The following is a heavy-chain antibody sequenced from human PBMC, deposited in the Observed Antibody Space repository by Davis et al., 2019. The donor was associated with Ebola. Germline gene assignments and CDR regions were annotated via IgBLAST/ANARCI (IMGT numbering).Heavy chain of an antibody. CDR2: INHSGST. Sequence: SETLSLTCAVYGGSFSGYYWSWIRQPPGKGLEWIGEINHSGSTNYNPSLKSRVTISVDTSKNQFSLKLSSVTAADTAVYYCARDPNDSSGTDYYYYGMDVWGQGTTVTVSS. CDR3: ARDPNDSSGTDYYYYGMDV. D-gene: IGHD3-22*01. CDR1: GGSFSGYY. V-gene: IGHV4-34*01. J-gene: IGHJ6*02.